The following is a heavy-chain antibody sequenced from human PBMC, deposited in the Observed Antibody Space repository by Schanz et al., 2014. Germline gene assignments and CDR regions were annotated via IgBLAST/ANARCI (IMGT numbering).Heavy chain of an antibody. V-gene: IGHV3-23*01. Sequence: EVRLLESGGGLVQPGGSLRLSCVASGFTFNSYAMSWVRQAPGKGLEWVSAITGSGGTTHYADSVKGRFTISRDNSKNSLYLQMNSLRVEDTGVYYCARGREVVAKIFDVWGQGTMVTVSS. J-gene: IGHJ3*01. CDR2: ITGSGGTT. D-gene: IGHD3-22*01. CDR1: GFTFNSYA. CDR3: ARGREVVAKIFDV.